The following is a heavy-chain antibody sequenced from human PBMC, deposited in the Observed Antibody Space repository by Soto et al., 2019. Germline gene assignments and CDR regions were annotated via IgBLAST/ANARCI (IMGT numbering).Heavy chain of an antibody. Sequence: SVKLSCTASGCTFSIYAISWVRQAPGQGLEWMGGIIPIFGTANYAQKFQGRVTITADESTSTAYMELSSLRSEDTAVYYCARESRYCSGGSCYFLPGIDYWGQGTLVTVSS. CDR2: IIPIFGTA. J-gene: IGHJ4*02. D-gene: IGHD2-15*01. CDR3: ARESRYCSGGSCYFLPGIDY. CDR1: GCTFSIYA. V-gene: IGHV1-69*13.